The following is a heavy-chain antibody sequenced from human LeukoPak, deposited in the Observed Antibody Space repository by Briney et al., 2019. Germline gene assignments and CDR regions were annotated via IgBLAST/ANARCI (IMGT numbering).Heavy chain of an antibody. CDR1: GFTFSSYG. CDR3: ARRRGMGSLDY. J-gene: IGHJ4*02. V-gene: IGHV3-33*01. Sequence: GRSLRLSCAASGFTFSSYGMHWVRQAPSKGLEWVAVIWYDGSNKYYADSVKGRFTISRDNSKNTLYLQMNSLRAEDTAVYYCARRRGMGSLDYWGQGTLVTASS. CDR2: IWYDGSNK. D-gene: IGHD2-8*01.